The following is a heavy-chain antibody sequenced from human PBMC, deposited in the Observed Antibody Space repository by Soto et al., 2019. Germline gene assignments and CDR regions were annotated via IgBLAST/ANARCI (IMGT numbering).Heavy chain of an antibody. V-gene: IGHV3-48*02. J-gene: IGHJ5*02. Sequence: XGSLRLSCAAAGFTFSSYSMSWVRKAPGKGLEWVSYITSSSSNIYYADSVEGRFTISRDNAKKSLYLQMNSLRDEDTAVYYCARVYYYARSALFHPWGRGTMVTVSS. CDR2: ITSSSSNI. D-gene: IGHD3-22*01. CDR1: GFTFSSYS. CDR3: ARVYYYARSALFHP.